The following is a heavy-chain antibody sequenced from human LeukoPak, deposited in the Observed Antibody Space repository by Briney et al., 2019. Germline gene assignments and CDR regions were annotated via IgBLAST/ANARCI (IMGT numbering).Heavy chain of an antibody. Sequence: GGSLRLSCAASGFTFSSYTMNWVRQPPGKGLEWVSNIGTSSTTIYYADSVKGRFTISRDNSKNTVYLQMNSLRAEDTAVYYCARDFKDFWSGYDMDVWGKGTTVTVSS. J-gene: IGHJ6*04. CDR3: ARDFKDFWSGYDMDV. V-gene: IGHV3-48*01. D-gene: IGHD3-3*01. CDR2: IGTSSTTI. CDR1: GFTFSSYT.